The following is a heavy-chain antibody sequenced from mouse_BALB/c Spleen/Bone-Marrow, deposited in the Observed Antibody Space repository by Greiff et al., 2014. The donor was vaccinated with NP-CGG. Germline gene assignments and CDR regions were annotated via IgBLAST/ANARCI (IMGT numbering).Heavy chain of an antibody. CDR2: IYPGDGDT. CDR1: GYAISSYW. D-gene: IGHD2-3*01. J-gene: IGHJ2*01. Sequence: QVQLQQPGAELVRPGSSVKISCKASGYAISSYWMNWVKQRPGQGLEWIRQIYPGDGDTNYNGKFKGKATLTADKSSSTAYMQISSLTSEDSAVYFCARGRGWYLDYWGQGTTLTVS. CDR3: ARGRGWYLDY. V-gene: IGHV1-80*01.